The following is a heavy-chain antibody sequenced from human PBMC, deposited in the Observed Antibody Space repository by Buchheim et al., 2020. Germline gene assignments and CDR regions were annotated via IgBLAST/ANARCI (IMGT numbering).Heavy chain of an antibody. CDR1: GFSISSHS. CDR3: APDRKYIWFDP. Sequence: EVQVVESGGGLVQPGGSLRLSCAASGFSISSHSMHWIRQAPGEGLEWVSYITSSSSATYYADSVKGRFTISRDTAKNSLYLQMNSLRDEDTAVYYCAPDRKYIWFDPWGQGTL. CDR2: ITSSSSAT. D-gene: IGHD6-6*01. J-gene: IGHJ5*02. V-gene: IGHV3-48*02.